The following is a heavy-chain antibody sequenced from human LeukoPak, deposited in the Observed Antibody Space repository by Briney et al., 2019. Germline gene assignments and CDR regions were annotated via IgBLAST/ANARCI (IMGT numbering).Heavy chain of an antibody. CDR1: GFTFSSYA. CDR2: IRDSGSST. Sequence: GGPLRLSCAASGFTFSSYAMSWVRQAPGKGLEWVSAIRDSGSSTHYADSVKGRFTTSRDNSKNTLFLQMNSLRAEDTAIYYCAKYGPQDSGSSHFDYWDQGALVTVSS. J-gene: IGHJ4*02. CDR3: AKYGPQDSGSSHFDY. V-gene: IGHV3-23*01. D-gene: IGHD1-26*01.